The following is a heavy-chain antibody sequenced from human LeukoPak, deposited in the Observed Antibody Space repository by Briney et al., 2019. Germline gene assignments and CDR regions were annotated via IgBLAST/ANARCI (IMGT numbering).Heavy chain of an antibody. V-gene: IGHV3-23*01. J-gene: IGHJ4*02. CDR3: AKFLDILLVVTANSGYDY. D-gene: IGHD2-15*01. CDR2: ISASGSST. CDR1: GFTFNSYA. Sequence: GGSLRLSCAASGFTFNSYATSWVRQAPGKGLEWVSSISASGSSTYYADSVRGRFTISRDNSKNTLYLQMNSLRAEDTAIYYCAKFLDILLVVTANSGYDYWGQGTLVTVSS.